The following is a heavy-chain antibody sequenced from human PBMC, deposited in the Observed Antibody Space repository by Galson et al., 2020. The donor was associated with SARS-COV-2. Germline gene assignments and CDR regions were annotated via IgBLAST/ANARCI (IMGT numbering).Heavy chain of an antibody. J-gene: IGHJ4*02. CDR2: ISDNGGST. D-gene: IGHD6-19*01. Sequence: GGSLSLSCSASGFTFSNYDMHWVRQAPGKGLEYVSAISDNGGSTYYADSVKGRFTIARDNSKNKLYLQMSSLRTEDTAVYYCVKAQDIAVRPNYVDYWGQGTLVTVSS. CDR3: VKAQDIAVRPNYVDY. V-gene: IGHV3-64D*06. CDR1: GFTFSNYD.